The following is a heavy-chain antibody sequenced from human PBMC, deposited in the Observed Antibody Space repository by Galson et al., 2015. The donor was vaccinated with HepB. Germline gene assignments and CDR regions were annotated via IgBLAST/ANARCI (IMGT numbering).Heavy chain of an antibody. CDR1: GYSFTSYW. CDR3: ARTSSWGVSDDAFDI. CDR2: IDPSDSYT. D-gene: IGHD7-27*01. J-gene: IGHJ3*02. Sequence: QSGAEVKEPGESLRISCKGSGYSFTSYWISWVRQMPGKGLEWMGRIDPSDSYTNYSPSFQGHVTISADKSISTAYLQWSSLKASDTAMYYCARTSSWGVSDDAFDIWGQGTMVTVSS. V-gene: IGHV5-10-1*01.